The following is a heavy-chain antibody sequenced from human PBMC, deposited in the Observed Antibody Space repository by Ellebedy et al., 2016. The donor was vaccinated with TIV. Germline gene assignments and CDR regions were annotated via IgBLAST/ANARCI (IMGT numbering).Heavy chain of an antibody. D-gene: IGHD2-15*01. CDR2: IKSKTDGGTT. Sequence: PGGSLRLSCAASGFPFNKAWMSWVRQAPGKGLEWVARIKSKTDGGTTDYAAPVKDRFAISRDDSKSTIYLQINSLKPEDTAVYYCTTDAGVAEAPLFDYWGQGSLVNVSS. CDR3: TTDAGVAEAPLFDY. J-gene: IGHJ4*02. CDR1: GFPFNKAW. V-gene: IGHV3-15*01.